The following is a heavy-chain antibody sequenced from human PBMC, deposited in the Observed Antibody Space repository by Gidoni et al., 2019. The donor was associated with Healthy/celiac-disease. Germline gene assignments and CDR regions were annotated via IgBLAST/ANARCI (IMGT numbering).Heavy chain of an antibody. CDR1: GFTFHNYA. D-gene: IGHD2-2*01. J-gene: IGHJ4*02. CDR3: AKGLREADIVVTCFDY. CDR2: ISGSGGST. V-gene: IGHV3-23*01. Sequence: EVQLLESGGGLVQPGGSLRLSCAASGFTFHNYAMSWVRQAPGKGLEWVLAISGSGGSTYYADSVKGRFTISRDNSKNTLYLQMNSLRAEDTAVYYCAKGLREADIVVTCFDYWGQGTLVTVSS.